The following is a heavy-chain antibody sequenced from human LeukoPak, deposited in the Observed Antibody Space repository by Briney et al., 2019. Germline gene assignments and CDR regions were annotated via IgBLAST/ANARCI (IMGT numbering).Heavy chain of an antibody. D-gene: IGHD3-3*01. CDR1: GFTFSSYS. Sequence: PGGSLRLSCAASGFTFSSYSMSWVRQAPGKGLEWVSYISSSSSTIYYADSVKGRFTISRDNAKNSLYLPMNSLRAEDTAVCYCARDLLIGGYYFTPYDYWGQGTRVTVSS. J-gene: IGHJ4*02. CDR3: ARDLLIGGYYFTPYDY. V-gene: IGHV3-48*01. CDR2: ISSSSSTI.